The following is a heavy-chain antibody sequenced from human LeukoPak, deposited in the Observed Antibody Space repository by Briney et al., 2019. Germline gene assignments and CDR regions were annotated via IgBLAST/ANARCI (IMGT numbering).Heavy chain of an antibody. CDR2: INSDGSST. CDR3: ARDSVKKGSGYYYDY. V-gene: IGHV3-74*01. Sequence: GGSLRLSCAASGFTFSSYWMHWVRQAPGKGLVWVSRINSDGSSTSYADSVKGRFPISRDNAKNTLYLQMNSLRAEDTAVYYCARDSVKKGSGYYYDYWGQGTLVTVSS. CDR1: GFTFSSYW. J-gene: IGHJ4*02. D-gene: IGHD3-22*01.